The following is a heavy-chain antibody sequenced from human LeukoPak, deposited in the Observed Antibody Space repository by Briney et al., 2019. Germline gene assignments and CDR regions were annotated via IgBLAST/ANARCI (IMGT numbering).Heavy chain of an antibody. V-gene: IGHV3-9*01. Sequence: PGRSLRLSCAASGFTFDDYAMHWVRQAPGKGLEWVSGISWNSGSIGYADSVKGRFTISRDNAKNSLYLQMNSLRAEDTALYYCAKDNRYSGSYSDYWGQGTLVTVSS. CDR3: AKDNRYSGSYSDY. J-gene: IGHJ4*02. CDR1: GFTFDDYA. D-gene: IGHD1-26*01. CDR2: ISWNSGSI.